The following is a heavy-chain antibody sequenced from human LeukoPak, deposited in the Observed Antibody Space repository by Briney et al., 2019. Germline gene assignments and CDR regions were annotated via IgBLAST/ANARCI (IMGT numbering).Heavy chain of an antibody. Sequence: SSVKVSCKASGGTFSSYAISWVRQAPGQGLEWMGGIIPIFGTANYAQKFHGRVTITADESTSTAYMELSSLRSEDTAVYYCAREVMVRGGEGFSPTNYYGMDVWGKGTTVTVSS. CDR2: IIPIFGTA. D-gene: IGHD3-10*01. V-gene: IGHV1-69*01. CDR3: AREVMVRGGEGFSPTNYYGMDV. CDR1: GGTFSSYA. J-gene: IGHJ6*04.